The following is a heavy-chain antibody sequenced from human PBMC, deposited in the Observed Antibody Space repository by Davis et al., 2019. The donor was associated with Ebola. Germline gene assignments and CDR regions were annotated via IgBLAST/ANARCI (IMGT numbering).Heavy chain of an antibody. V-gene: IGHV4-38-2*02. CDR1: NYSIKSGYY. J-gene: IGHJ4*02. CDR3: ARSPTPQLWFLFDF. Sequence: MPSETLSLTCTVSNYSIKSGYYWGWIRQPPGKGLEWIGSIYHSGSTYYNPSLKSRVTISVDTSKNQFSLKLSSVTAADTAVYCCARSPTPQLWFLFDFWGQGTLVTVSS. CDR2: IYHSGST. D-gene: IGHD5-18*01.